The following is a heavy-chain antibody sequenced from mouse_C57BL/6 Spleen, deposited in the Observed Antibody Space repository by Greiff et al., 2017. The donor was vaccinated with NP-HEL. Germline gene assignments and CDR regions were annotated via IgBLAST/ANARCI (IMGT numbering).Heavy chain of an antibody. V-gene: IGHV1-20*01. CDR1: GYSFTGYF. Sequence: VQLKESGPELVKPGDSVKISCKASGYSFTGYFMNWVMQSHGKSLEWIGRINPYNGDTFYNQKFKGKATLIVDKSSSTAHMELRSLTSEDSAVYYCARRVDYGSHFDYWGQGTTLTVSS. CDR2: INPYNGDT. J-gene: IGHJ2*01. CDR3: ARRVDYGSHFDY. D-gene: IGHD1-1*01.